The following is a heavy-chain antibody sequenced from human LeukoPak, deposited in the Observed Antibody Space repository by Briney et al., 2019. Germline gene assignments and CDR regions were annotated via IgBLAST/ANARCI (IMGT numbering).Heavy chain of an antibody. Sequence: AGGSLRLSCAASGFTFSSYAMHWVRQAPGKGLEYVSGISSNGGNTYYANSVKGRFTISRDNSNNTLYLQMGSLRPEDMAVYYCARVVGATYFDYWGQGTLVTVSS. V-gene: IGHV3-64*01. J-gene: IGHJ4*02. CDR1: GFTFSSYA. D-gene: IGHD1-26*01. CDR2: ISSNGGNT. CDR3: ARVVGATYFDY.